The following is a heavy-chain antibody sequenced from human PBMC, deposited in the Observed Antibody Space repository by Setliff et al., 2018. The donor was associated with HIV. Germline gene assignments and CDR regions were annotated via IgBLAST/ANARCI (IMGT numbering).Heavy chain of an antibody. CDR3: ARDFGGYCSSMSCPGLFDP. CDR2: IIPFLDIA. CDR1: GATFSNYA. V-gene: IGHV1-69*10. Sequence: SVKVSCKASGATFSNYAISWVRQAPGQGLEWMGGIIPFLDIANIAQKFQGRVTITADKSTSTAYMELSGLRSEDTAVYYCARDFGGYCSSMSCPGLFDPWGQGTLVTVSS. D-gene: IGHD2-2*01. J-gene: IGHJ5*02.